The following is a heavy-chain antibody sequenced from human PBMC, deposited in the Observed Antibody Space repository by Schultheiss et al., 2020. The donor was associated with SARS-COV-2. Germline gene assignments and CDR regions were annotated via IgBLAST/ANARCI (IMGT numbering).Heavy chain of an antibody. D-gene: IGHD3-3*01. V-gene: IGHV3-74*01. CDR2: INSDGSST. CDR3: ARDLGITIFAVVIGGMDV. J-gene: IGHJ6*02. Sequence: GESLKISCAASGFTFSSYWMHWVRQAPGKGLVWVSRINSDGSSTSYADSVKGRFTISRDNAKNTLYLQMNSLRAEDTAVYYCARDLGITIFAVVIGGMDVWGQGTTVTVSS. CDR1: GFTFSSYW.